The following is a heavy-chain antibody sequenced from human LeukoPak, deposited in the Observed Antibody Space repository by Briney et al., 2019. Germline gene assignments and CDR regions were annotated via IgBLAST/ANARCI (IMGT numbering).Heavy chain of an antibody. D-gene: IGHD6-19*01. CDR2: ISAYNGNT. J-gene: IGHJ4*02. CDR3: ARASRPLIAVAGEFDY. V-gene: IGHV1-18*01. Sequence: ASVKVSFTASGYTFTSYGISWVRQAPGQGLEWMGWISAYNGNTNYAQKFQGRVTITADESTSTAYMELSSLRSEDTAVYYCARASRPLIAVAGEFDYWGQGTLVTVSS. CDR1: GYTFTSYG.